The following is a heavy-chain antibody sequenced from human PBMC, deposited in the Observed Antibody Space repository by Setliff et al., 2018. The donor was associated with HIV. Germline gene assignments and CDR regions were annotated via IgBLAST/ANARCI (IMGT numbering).Heavy chain of an antibody. Sequence: LSLTCAVSGYSIRRGYYWGWIRQSQGKGLEWVSVISGSGGSTYVADSVKGRFTISRDNSENTLYLHMNSLRADDTAVYYCTKKGPKGQWLVDLYFDSWGQGTLVTVSS. CDR2: ISGSGGST. CDR1: GYSIRRGYY. CDR3: TKKGPKGQWLVDLYFDS. J-gene: IGHJ4*02. V-gene: IGHV3-23*01. D-gene: IGHD6-19*01.